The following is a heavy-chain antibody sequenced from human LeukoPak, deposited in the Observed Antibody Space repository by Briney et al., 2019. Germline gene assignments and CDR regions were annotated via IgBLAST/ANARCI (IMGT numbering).Heavy chain of an antibody. CDR2: IYTTGNT. D-gene: IGHD2-8*01. J-gene: IGHJ3*02. Sequence: SETLSLTCIVSGGSISSYYWSWIRQPAGKGLEWIGRIYTTGNTNYNPSLKSRVTMSIDTSKKQFSLKLSSVTAADTAVYYCASEQIVLMVYAQKAAFDIWGQGTMVTVSS. V-gene: IGHV4-4*07. CDR1: GGSISSYY. CDR3: ASEQIVLMVYAQKAAFDI.